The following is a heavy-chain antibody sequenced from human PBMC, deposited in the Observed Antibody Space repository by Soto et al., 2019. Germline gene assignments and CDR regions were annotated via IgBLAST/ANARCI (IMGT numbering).Heavy chain of an antibody. Sequence: PXVFLRLSFAASGFIFSSYEMNWVRQAPGKGLEWVSYISNSGSTIYYADSVEGRFTISRDNTKNSLTLQMNSLRAEDTAVYYCARDLWSGYAFPWGQGTLVTVSS. CDR2: ISNSGSTI. D-gene: IGHD3-3*01. CDR3: ARDLWSGYAFP. J-gene: IGHJ5*02. V-gene: IGHV3-48*03. CDR1: GFIFSSYE.